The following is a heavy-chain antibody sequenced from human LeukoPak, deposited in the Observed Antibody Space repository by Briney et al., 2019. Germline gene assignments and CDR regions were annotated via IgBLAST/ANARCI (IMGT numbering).Heavy chain of an antibody. J-gene: IGHJ6*02. Sequence: GGSLRLSCAASGFTVSSNYMSWVRQAPGKGLEWVSVIYSGGSTYYAVSVKGRFTISRDNSKNTLYLQMNSLRAEDTAVYYCATLSVPHYYYYYYGMDVWGQGTTVTVSS. CDR2: IYSGGST. V-gene: IGHV3-53*01. D-gene: IGHD2/OR15-2a*01. CDR3: ATLSVPHYYYYYYGMDV. CDR1: GFTVSSNY.